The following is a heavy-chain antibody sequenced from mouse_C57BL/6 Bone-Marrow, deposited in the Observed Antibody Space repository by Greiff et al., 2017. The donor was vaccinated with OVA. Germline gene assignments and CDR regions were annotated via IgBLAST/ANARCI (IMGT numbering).Heavy chain of an antibody. CDR1: GFTFSDYY. V-gene: IGHV5-16*01. D-gene: IGHD2-5*01. Sequence: EVMLVESEGGLVQPGSSMKLSCTASGFTFSDYYMAWVRQVPEKGLEWVANINYDGSSTYYLDSLKSRFIISRDNATNSLYLQMSSLKSDDTATYYCARDIYYSNLYGYFDVWGTGTTVTVSS. J-gene: IGHJ1*03. CDR3: ARDIYYSNLYGYFDV. CDR2: INYDGSST.